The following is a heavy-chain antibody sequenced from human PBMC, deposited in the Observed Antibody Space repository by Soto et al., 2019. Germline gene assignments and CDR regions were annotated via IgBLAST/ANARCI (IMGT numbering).Heavy chain of an antibody. Sequence: ASVKVSCKAFGFTFNTHGFSWVRQAPGQGGEWMGWISACNGNTKYAQKVQGRGTMTTDTSTSTAYMELRSLRSDDTAVYYCARAGPDDDILTDDAFDIWGQGTMVTVSS. CDR2: ISACNGNT. D-gene: IGHD3-9*01. V-gene: IGHV1-18*01. CDR3: ARAGPDDDILTDDAFDI. J-gene: IGHJ3*02. CDR1: GFTFNTHG.